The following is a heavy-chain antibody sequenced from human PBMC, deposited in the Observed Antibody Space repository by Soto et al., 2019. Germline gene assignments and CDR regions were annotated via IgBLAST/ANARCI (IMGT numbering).Heavy chain of an antibody. CDR3: ARFSPPRKSYDSNPGWFDP. CDR2: VSSTANT. J-gene: IGHJ5*02. CDR1: GCSFNSYY. Sequence: SETLCLTCTVSGCSFNSYYSTWLGQPSRPPLEWIEYVSSTANTNYNPSLKSRVTLSLDTSTNEVSLSLASVTAADAAVYFCARFSPPRKSYDSNPGWFDPWGQGILVTVS. V-gene: IGHV4-59*01. D-gene: IGHD2-21*01.